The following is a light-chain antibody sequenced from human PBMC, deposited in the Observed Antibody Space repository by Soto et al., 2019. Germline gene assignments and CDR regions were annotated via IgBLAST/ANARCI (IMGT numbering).Light chain of an antibody. Sequence: FVLTQSPATLSLSPGERASLSCRASQSVSSFLAWYQQKPGQAPRLLIYDISNRAAGIPARFSGSGSGTDFTLTISSLEPEDFAVYYCQVRSNWRYTFGQGTKLEIK. CDR2: DIS. CDR3: QVRSNWRYT. J-gene: IGKJ2*01. V-gene: IGKV3-11*01. CDR1: QSVSSF.